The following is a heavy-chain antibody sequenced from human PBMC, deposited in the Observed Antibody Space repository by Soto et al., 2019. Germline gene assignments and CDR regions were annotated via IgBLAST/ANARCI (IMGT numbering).Heavy chain of an antibody. CDR1: GFTFSSYA. CDR3: ARDTTTVTTRGSDAFAI. Sequence: QVQLVESGGGVVQPGRSLRLSCAASGFTFSSYAMHWVRQAPGKGLEWVAVISYDGSNKYYADSVKGRFTISRDNSKNTLYLQMNSLRAEDTTVYYCARDTTTVTTRGSDAFAIWGQGTMVTVSS. CDR2: ISYDGSNK. D-gene: IGHD4-17*01. J-gene: IGHJ3*02. V-gene: IGHV3-30-3*01.